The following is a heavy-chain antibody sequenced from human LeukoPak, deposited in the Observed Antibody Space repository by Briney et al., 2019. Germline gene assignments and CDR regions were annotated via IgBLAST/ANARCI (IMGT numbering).Heavy chain of an antibody. CDR3: AKGPVKSITIFGVVMGGAFDI. J-gene: IGHJ3*02. CDR1: GFTFSSYA. V-gene: IGHV3-30*04. Sequence: GGSLRLSCAPSGFTFSSYAMHWVRQAPGKGLEWVAVISYDGSNKYYADSVKGRFTISRDNSKNTLYLQMNSLRAEDTAVYYCAKGPVKSITIFGVVMGGAFDIWGQGTMVTVSS. CDR2: ISYDGSNK. D-gene: IGHD3-3*01.